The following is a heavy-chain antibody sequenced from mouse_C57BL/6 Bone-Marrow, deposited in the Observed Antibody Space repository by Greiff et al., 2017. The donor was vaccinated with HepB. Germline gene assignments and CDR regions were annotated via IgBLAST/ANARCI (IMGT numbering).Heavy chain of an antibody. V-gene: IGHV3-1*01. CDR1: GYSITSGYD. J-gene: IGHJ1*03. CDR3: ARGITTVVAANGWYFDV. D-gene: IGHD1-1*01. Sequence: EVQLQQSGPGMVKPSQSLSLTCTVTGYSITSGYDWHWIRHFPGNKLEWMGYISYSGSTNYNPSLKSRISITHDTSKNHFFLKLNSVTTEDTATYYCARGITTVVAANGWYFDVWGTGTTVTVSS. CDR2: ISYSGST.